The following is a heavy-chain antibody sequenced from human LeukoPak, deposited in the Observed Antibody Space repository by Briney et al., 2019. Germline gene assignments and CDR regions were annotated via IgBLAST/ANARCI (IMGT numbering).Heavy chain of an antibody. CDR3: ARFAAGGSYYYYMDV. CDR2: IKSKTDGGTT. V-gene: IGHV3-15*01. J-gene: IGHJ6*03. D-gene: IGHD3-10*01. Sequence: GGSLRLSCAASGFTFSNAWMSWVRQAPGKGLEWVGRIKSKTDGGTTDYAAPVKGRFTISRDDSKNTLYLQMNSLRADDTAVYYCARFAAGGSYYYYMDVWGKGTTVTVSS. CDR1: GFTFSNAW.